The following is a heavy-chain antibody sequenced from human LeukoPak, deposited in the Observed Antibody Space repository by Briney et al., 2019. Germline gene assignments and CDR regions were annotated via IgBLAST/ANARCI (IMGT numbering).Heavy chain of an antibody. J-gene: IGHJ3*02. CDR3: ARDGYNLHAFDI. Sequence: GGTLRLNCAASGFTFSSGSMNWVRQAPGKGLEWVSYISSSSSTIYYADSVKGRFTISRDNAKNSLYLQMNSLRAEDTAVYYCARDGYNLHAFDIWGQGTMVTVSS. CDR2: ISSSSSTI. CDR1: GFTFSSGS. D-gene: IGHD5-24*01. V-gene: IGHV3-48*01.